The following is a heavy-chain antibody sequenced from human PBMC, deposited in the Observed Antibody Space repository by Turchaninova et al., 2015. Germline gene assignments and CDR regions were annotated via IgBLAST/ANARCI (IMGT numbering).Heavy chain of an antibody. CDR1: GGSISTYY. Sequence: ESGPGLVKPSETLSLTCTVSGGSISTYYWNWIRQPPGKEPEWIGHIYYTGSTNYNPSLKSRVTILVDTSRDQLSLKLNSVTAADTAVYYCARDRVKSLERCFEWFGGEGYDIWGPGTMVTVSS. CDR2: IYYTGST. CDR3: ARDRVKSLERCFEWFGGEGYDI. V-gene: IGHV4-59*01. D-gene: IGHD3-9*01. J-gene: IGHJ3*02.